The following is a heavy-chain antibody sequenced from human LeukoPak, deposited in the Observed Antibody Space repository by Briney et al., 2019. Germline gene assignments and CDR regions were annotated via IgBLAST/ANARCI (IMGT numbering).Heavy chain of an antibody. Sequence: GESLKISCKGSGYSFTNYWIGWVRQMPEKGLEWMGIIYPGDSDTRYSPSFQGQVTISADKSISTAYLQWSSLKASDTAMYYCATLSGSYLPRKFDYWGQGTLVIVSS. V-gene: IGHV5-51*01. CDR2: IYPGDSDT. D-gene: IGHD1-26*01. J-gene: IGHJ4*02. CDR1: GYSFTNYW. CDR3: ATLSGSYLPRKFDY.